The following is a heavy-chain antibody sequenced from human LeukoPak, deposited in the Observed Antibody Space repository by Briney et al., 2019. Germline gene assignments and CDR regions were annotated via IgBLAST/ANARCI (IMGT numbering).Heavy chain of an antibody. V-gene: IGHV4-34*01. Sequence: SETLSLTCAVYGGSFSGYYWSWIRQPPGKGLEWIGEINHSGSTNYNPSLKSRVTLSVDTSKNQFSLKLSSVTAADTAVYYCAMVPDSYFDYWGQGTLVTVSS. CDR1: GGSFSGYY. J-gene: IGHJ4*02. D-gene: IGHD1-14*01. CDR2: INHSGST. CDR3: AMVPDSYFDY.